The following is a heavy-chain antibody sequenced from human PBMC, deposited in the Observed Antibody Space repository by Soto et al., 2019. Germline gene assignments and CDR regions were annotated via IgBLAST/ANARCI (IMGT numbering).Heavy chain of an antibody. D-gene: IGHD2-2*01. V-gene: IGHV1-18*01. CDR3: ARDNDFEVHY. CDR2: STPYNGNT. CDR1: GYTFTNYG. Sequence: QVQLVQSGAEVKKPGASVTVSCKASGYTFTNYGISWVRQASGQGLEWLGWSTPYNGNTNYGQKFQGRVTMTTDTSTSTAYMELRSLRSDDTAVYYCARDNDFEVHYWGQGTLFTVSS. J-gene: IGHJ4*02.